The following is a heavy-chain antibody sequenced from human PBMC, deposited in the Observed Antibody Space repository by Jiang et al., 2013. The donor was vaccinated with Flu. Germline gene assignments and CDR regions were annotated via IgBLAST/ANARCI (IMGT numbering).Heavy chain of an antibody. D-gene: IGHD6-13*01. CDR2: IYYSGST. V-gene: IGHV4-59*08. Sequence: GPGLVKPSETLSLTCTVSGGSISSYYWSWIRQPPGKGLEWIGYIYYSGSTNYNPSLKSRVTISVDTSKNQFSLNLSSVTAADTAVYYCARLGGYSSSWYGMDVWGKGTTVTVSS. CDR3: ARLGGYSSSWYGMDV. CDR1: GGSISSYY. J-gene: IGHJ6*04.